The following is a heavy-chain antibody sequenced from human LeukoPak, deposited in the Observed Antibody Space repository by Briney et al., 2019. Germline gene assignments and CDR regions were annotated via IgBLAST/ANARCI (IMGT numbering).Heavy chain of an antibody. CDR3: AKSSSDAFDI. CDR2: INPNSGGT. CDR1: XXTXXGXY. Sequence: SCKAXXXTXXGXYMHWVRQAPGQGLEWMGRINPNSGGTNYAQKFQGRVTMTRDTSISTAYMELSRLRSDDTAVYYCAKSSSDAFDIWGQGTMVTVSS. V-gene: IGHV1-2*06. J-gene: IGHJ3*02. D-gene: IGHD2-2*01.